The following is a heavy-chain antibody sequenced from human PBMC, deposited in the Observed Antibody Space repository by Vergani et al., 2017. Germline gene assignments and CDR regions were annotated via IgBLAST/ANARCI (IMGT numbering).Heavy chain of an antibody. CDR1: GGTFSSYA. J-gene: IGHJ6*02. CDR2: IIPIFGTA. D-gene: IGHD3-3*01. V-gene: IGHV1-69*01. CDR3: ASRDITIFGVVIIRGYYYYGMDV. Sequence: QVQLVQSGAEVKKPGSSVKVSCKASGGTFSSYAISWVRQAPGQGLEWMGGIIPIFGTANYAQKFQGRVTITADESTSTAYMELSCLRSEDTAVYYCASRDITIFGVVIIRGYYYYGMDVWGQGTTVTVSS.